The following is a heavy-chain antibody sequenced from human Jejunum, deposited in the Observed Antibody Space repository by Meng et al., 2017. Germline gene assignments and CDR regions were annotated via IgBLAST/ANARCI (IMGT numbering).Heavy chain of an antibody. J-gene: IGHJ4*02. D-gene: IGHD3-16*02. CDR2: VFYSGST. Sequence: QVQLQESGPGLVKPSETLSLACPVSGDSLGTHYWSWIRQPPGKGLEWIGYVFYSGSTNYNPSLKSRVAISVDTSKNQVSLKLTSVTAADTAVYYCARSFHESSWGSYRYLFGLWGQGALVTVSS. V-gene: IGHV4-59*11. CDR3: ARSFHESSWGSYRYLFGL. CDR1: GDSLGTHY.